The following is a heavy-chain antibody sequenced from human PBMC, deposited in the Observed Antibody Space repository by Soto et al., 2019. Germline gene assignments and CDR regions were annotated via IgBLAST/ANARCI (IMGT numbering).Heavy chain of an antibody. V-gene: IGHV3-30-3*01. D-gene: IGHD2-15*01. CDR2: ISYDGSNK. Sequence: PGGSLRLSCAASGFTFSSYAMHWVRQAPGKGLEWVAVISYDGSNKYYADSVKGRFTISRDNSKNTLYLQMNSLRAEDTAVYYCARQKSYCSGGSCYSYYCGMDVWGQGTTVTVSS. J-gene: IGHJ6*02. CDR3: ARQKSYCSGGSCYSYYCGMDV. CDR1: GFTFSSYA.